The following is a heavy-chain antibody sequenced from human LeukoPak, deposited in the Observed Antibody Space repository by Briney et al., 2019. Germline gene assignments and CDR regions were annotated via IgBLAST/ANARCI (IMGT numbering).Heavy chain of an antibody. CDR1: GGSISSHY. CDR3: ARGMAEARFYYYYYMDV. V-gene: IGHV4-59*11. J-gene: IGHJ6*03. CDR2: IYYSGST. D-gene: IGHD5-24*01. Sequence: SETLSLTCTVSGGSISSHYWSWIRQPPGKGLEWIGYIYYSGSTNYNPSLKSRVTISVDTSKNQFSLKLSSVTAADTAVYYCARGMAEARFYYYYYMDVWGKGTTVTVSS.